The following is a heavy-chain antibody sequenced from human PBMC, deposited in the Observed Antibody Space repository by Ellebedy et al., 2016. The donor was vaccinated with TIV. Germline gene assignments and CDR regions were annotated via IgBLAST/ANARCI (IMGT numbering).Heavy chain of an antibody. J-gene: IGHJ2*01. V-gene: IGHV4-59*01. CDR1: GASINSY. Sequence: MPSETLSLTCTVSGASINSYWNWIRQPPGRGLEYIGYVYYCGKTNYSPSLKDRVTISLDTSKSQFSLNLNSVTAADTAVYYCARKTLSNWSFDLWGRGTLVTVSS. CDR2: VYYCGKT. CDR3: ARKTLSNWSFDL.